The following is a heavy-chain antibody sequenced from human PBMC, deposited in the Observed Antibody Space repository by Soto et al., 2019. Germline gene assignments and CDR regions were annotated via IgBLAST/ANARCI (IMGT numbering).Heavy chain of an antibody. J-gene: IGHJ6*02. CDR2: ISGSGGST. V-gene: IGHV3-23*01. D-gene: IGHD2-15*01. Sequence: PGGCMRLSCAASGLTFSSYAMSWVRQAPGKGLEWVSAISGSGGSTYYADSVKGRFTISRDNSKNTLYLQMNSLRAENTAVYYCSKEGYCSGGSCFYYGFGMDVWGQGTTVTAP. CDR3: SKEGYCSGGSCFYYGFGMDV. CDR1: GLTFSSYA.